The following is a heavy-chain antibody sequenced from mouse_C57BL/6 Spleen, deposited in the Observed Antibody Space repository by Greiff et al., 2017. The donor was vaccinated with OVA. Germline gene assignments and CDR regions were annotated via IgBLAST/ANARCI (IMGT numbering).Heavy chain of an antibody. Sequence: QVQLQQPGTELVKPGASVKLSCKASGYTFTSYWMHWVKQRPGQGLEWIGNINPSNGGTNYNEKFKSKATLTVDKSSSTAYMQLSSLTSEDSAVYDCARWMTGTRAMDYWGQGTSVTVSS. CDR2: INPSNGGT. CDR1: GYTFTSYW. V-gene: IGHV1-53*01. CDR3: ARWMTGTRAMDY. J-gene: IGHJ4*01. D-gene: IGHD4-1*01.